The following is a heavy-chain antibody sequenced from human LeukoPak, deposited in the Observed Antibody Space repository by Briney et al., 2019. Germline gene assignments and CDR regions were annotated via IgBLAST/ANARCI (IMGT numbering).Heavy chain of an antibody. D-gene: IGHD6-13*01. J-gene: IGHJ6*03. CDR2: IYYSGST. Sequence: SETLSLTCTVSGGSISSYYWSWIRQPPGKGLEWTGYIYYSGSTNYNPSLKSRLTISVDTSKNQFSLKLSSVTAADTAVYYCARTNPDLIAAAGYYYYYMDVWGKGTTVTVSS. CDR3: ARTNPDLIAAAGYYYYYMDV. CDR1: GGSISSYY. V-gene: IGHV4-59*08.